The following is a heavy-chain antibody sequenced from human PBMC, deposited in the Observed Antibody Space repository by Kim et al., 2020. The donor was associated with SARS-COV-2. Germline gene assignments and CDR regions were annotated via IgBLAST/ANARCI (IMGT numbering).Heavy chain of an antibody. CDR1: GFTFRSYA. J-gene: IGHJ4*02. CDR3: AKDQGRSSGWAYYFDY. D-gene: IGHD6-19*01. V-gene: IGHV3-23*01. CDR2: ISGSGGST. Sequence: GGSLRLSCAASGFTFRSYAMSWVRQAPGKGLEWVSAISGSGGSTYYADSVKGRFTISRDNSKNTLYLQMNSLRAEDTAVYYCAKDQGRSSGWAYYFDYWGQGTLVTVSS.